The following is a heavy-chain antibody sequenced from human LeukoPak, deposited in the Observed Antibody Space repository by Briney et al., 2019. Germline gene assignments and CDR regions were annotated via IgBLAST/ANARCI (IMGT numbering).Heavy chain of an antibody. Sequence: SETLSLTCTVSGGSFSSYYWSWIRQPPGKGLEWIGYIYYSGSTNYNPSLKSRVTISVDTSKNQFSLKLSSVTAADTAVYYCARSVRGMITFGGVNYFDYWGQGTLVTVSS. CDR3: ARSVRGMITFGGVNYFDY. CDR2: IYYSGST. V-gene: IGHV4-59*01. J-gene: IGHJ4*02. D-gene: IGHD3-16*01. CDR1: GGSFSSYY.